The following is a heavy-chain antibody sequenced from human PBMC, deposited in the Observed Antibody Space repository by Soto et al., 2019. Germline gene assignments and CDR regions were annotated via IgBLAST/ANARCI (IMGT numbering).Heavy chain of an antibody. CDR1: GGTFSSYT. CDR3: AITGTARDYYYYGMDV. CDR2: IIPILGIA. D-gene: IGHD1-20*01. V-gene: IGHV1-69*02. J-gene: IGHJ6*02. Sequence: QVQLVQSGAEVKKPGSSVKVSCKASGGTFSSYTISWVRQAPGQGLEWMGRIIPILGIANYAQKFQGRVTITADKSTSTAYMELSSLRSEDTAVYYCAITGTARDYYYYGMDVWGQGTTVTVSS.